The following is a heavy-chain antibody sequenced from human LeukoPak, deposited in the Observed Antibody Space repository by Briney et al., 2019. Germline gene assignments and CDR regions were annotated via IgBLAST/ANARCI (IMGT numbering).Heavy chain of an antibody. CDR1: GFTFSSYA. Sequence: GGSLRLSCAASGFTFSSYAMHWVRQAPGKGLEWVAVISYDGSNKYYADPVKGRFTISRDNSKNTLYLQMNSLRAEDTAVYYCARDYYGSGSSYSLRYWGQGTLVTVSS. J-gene: IGHJ4*02. CDR2: ISYDGSNK. D-gene: IGHD3-10*01. CDR3: ARDYYGSGSSYSLRY. V-gene: IGHV3-30*04.